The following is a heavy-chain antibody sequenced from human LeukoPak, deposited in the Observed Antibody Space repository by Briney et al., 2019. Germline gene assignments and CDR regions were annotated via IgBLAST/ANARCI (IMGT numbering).Heavy chain of an antibody. D-gene: IGHD6-19*01. V-gene: IGHV4-39*01. Sequence: SETLSLTCTVSGGCISSSSYYWGWIRQPPGKGLEWIGSIYYSGSTYYNPSLKSRVTISVDTSKNQFSLKLSSVTAADTAVYYCARRRRAESVWLARDPDYWGQGTLVTVSS. J-gene: IGHJ4*02. CDR2: IYYSGST. CDR1: GGCISSSSYY. CDR3: ARRRRAESVWLARDPDY.